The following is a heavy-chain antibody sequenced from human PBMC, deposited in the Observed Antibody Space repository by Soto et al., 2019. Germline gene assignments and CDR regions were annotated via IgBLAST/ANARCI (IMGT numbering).Heavy chain of an antibody. D-gene: IGHD3-22*01. J-gene: IGHJ5*02. Sequence: PGGSLRLSCADSGFTFSSYWMSWVRQAPGKGLEWVANIKQDGSEKYYVDSVKGRFTISRDNAKNSLYLQMNSLRAEDTAVYYCARDGAMMVVVHPELWFGPWGEGSLVTVSS. CDR1: GFTFSSYW. V-gene: IGHV3-7*01. CDR2: IKQDGSEK. CDR3: ARDGAMMVVVHPELWFGP.